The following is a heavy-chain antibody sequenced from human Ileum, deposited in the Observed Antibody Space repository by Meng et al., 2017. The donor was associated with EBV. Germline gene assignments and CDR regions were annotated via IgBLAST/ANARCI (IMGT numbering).Heavy chain of an antibody. CDR3: ARYGTCGANSFYCFDP. V-gene: IGHV4-34*01. CDR2: ISHTGTT. CDR1: GGSFSNYY. D-gene: IGHD4-23*01. Sequence: QVQLQQWGEGRLKPSETLSLPCGVYGGSFSNYYWTWIRQPPGKGLEWIGEISHTGTTKYNPSLKNRVTISLDTSNNQFSLNLNSVTAADTALYYCARYGTCGANSFYCFDPWGQGTLVTVSS. J-gene: IGHJ5*02.